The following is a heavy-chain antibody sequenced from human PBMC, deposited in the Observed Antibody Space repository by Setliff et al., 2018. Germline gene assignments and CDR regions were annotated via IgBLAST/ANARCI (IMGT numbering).Heavy chain of an antibody. Sequence: SETLSLTCTVSGGSIRDYYWNWIRQSPGKGLEWIGYIYYRGSTNYNSSLKSRVTISIDMSTNQFSLKLSSVTAADTAVYYCARSPGFDPWGQGTLVTVSS. CDR1: GGSIRDYY. V-gene: IGHV4-59*12. J-gene: IGHJ5*02. CDR3: ARSPGFDP. CDR2: IYYRGST.